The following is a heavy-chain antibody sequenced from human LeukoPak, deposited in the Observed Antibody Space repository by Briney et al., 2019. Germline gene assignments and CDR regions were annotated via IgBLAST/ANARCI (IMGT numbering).Heavy chain of an antibody. V-gene: IGHV1-2*04. Sequence: ASVTVSCKASGYTFTGYYMHWVRQAPGQGLEWMGWINPNSGGTNYAQKFQGWVTMTRDTSISTAYMELSRLRSDDTAVYYCAREYRVQYSSSSPMDVWGQGTTVTVSS. CDR3: AREYRVQYSSSSPMDV. CDR2: INPNSGGT. J-gene: IGHJ6*02. CDR1: GYTFTGYY. D-gene: IGHD6-6*01.